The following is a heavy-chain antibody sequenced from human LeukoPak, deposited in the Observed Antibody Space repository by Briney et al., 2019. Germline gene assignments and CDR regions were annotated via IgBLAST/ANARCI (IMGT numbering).Heavy chain of an antibody. CDR3: ARSDGGNYFDY. CDR1: GFNFSSFG. CDR2: IRYDGINK. V-gene: IGHV3-30*02. D-gene: IGHD4-23*01. J-gene: IGHJ4*02. Sequence: GGSLRLSCAASGFNFSSFGMHWVRQAPGKGLEWVTFIRYDGINKYYADSVKGRFTISRDNSGNTMYLQINSLRPEDTAVYYCARSDGGNYFDYWGQGTLVTVSS.